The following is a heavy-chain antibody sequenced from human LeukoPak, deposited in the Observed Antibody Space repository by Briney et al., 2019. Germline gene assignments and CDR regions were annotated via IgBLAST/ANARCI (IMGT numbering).Heavy chain of an antibody. CDR3: AKVEMTTSPGGIDY. V-gene: IGHV3-30*02. Sequence: PGGSLRLSCAASGFTFSTYGMHWVRQAPGKGLEGVTFIRYDGSNKYYADSVKGRSAISRDNSKNTLYLQMNSLRVEDTAMYYCAKVEMTTSPGGIDYWGQGTLVTVSS. J-gene: IGHJ4*02. CDR2: IRYDGSNK. D-gene: IGHD5-24*01. CDR1: GFTFSTYG.